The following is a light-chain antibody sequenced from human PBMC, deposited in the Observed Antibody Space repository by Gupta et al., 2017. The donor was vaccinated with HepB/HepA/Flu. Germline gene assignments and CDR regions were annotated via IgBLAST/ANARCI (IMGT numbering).Light chain of an antibody. Sequence: FTPSPGTLSLSPGESATLSCRASQRVSSNNNVAWYQQKRGQAPRLLIYDASSRATGIPDRFSGSGSGTDFTLTISRLEPEDFAVYYCQQYGSSATFGQGTKVEMK. CDR3: QQYGSSAT. CDR2: DAS. J-gene: IGKJ1*01. V-gene: IGKV3-20*01. CDR1: QRVSSNN.